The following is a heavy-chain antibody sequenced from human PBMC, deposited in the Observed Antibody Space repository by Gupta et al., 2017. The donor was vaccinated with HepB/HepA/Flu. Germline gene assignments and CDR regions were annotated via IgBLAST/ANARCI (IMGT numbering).Heavy chain of an antibody. J-gene: IGHJ3*02. CDR1: GGTFSSYA. V-gene: IGHV1-69*04. Sequence: QVQLVQSVAEVKKPGSSVKVSCKASGGTFSSYAISWVRQAPGQGLGWMGRIIPILGIANYAQKFQGRVTITADKSTSTAYMELSSLRSEDTAVYYCARDNRYCSSTSCYTGKGGAFDIWGQGTMVTVSS. CDR2: IIPILGIA. CDR3: ARDNRYCSSTSCYTGKGGAFDI. D-gene: IGHD2-2*02.